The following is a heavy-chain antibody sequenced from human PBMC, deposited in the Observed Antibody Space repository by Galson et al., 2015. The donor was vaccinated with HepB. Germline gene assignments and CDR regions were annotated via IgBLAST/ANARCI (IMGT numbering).Heavy chain of an antibody. CDR1: GFTFSSYA. CDR2: ISGSGGST. J-gene: IGHJ6*02. V-gene: IGHV3-23*01. Sequence: SLRLSCAASGFTFSSYAMSWVRQAPGKGLEWVSAISGSGGSTYYADSVKGRFTISRDNSKNTLYLQMNSLRAEDTAVYYCAKGTDIVVVPAAIGMDVWGQGTTVTVSS. D-gene: IGHD2-2*01. CDR3: AKGTDIVVVPAAIGMDV.